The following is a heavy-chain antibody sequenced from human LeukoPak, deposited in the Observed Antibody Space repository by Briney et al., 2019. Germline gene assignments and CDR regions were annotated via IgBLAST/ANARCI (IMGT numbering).Heavy chain of an antibody. CDR1: GGSISSYY. J-gene: IGHJ3*02. Sequence: SETLSLTCTVSGGSISSYYWSWIRQPPGRGLEWIGYIYYSGSTNYNPSLKSRVTISVDTSKNQFSLKLSSVTAADTAVYYCARGARKDIVAVPAAILGAFDIWGQGTMVTVSS. V-gene: IGHV4-59*01. CDR3: ARGARKDIVAVPAAILGAFDI. CDR2: IYYSGST. D-gene: IGHD2-2*02.